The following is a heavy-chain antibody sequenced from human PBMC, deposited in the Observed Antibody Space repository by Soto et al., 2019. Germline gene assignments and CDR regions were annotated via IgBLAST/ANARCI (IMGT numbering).Heavy chain of an antibody. J-gene: IGHJ5*02. V-gene: IGHV1-18*01. CDR1: GYTFTSYG. D-gene: IGHD3-10*01. Sequence: QVQLVQSGAEVKKPGASVKVSCKASGYTFTSYGISWVRQAPGQGLEWMGWISAYNGNTNYAQKLQGRVTMTTDTSTSRAYMELRSLRSDDTAVYYWSRVVTMVRGVNNWFDPWGQGTLVTVSS. CDR2: ISAYNGNT. CDR3: SRVVTMVRGVNNWFDP.